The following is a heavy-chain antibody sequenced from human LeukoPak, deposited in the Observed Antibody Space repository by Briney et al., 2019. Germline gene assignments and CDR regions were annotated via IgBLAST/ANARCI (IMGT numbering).Heavy chain of an antibody. CDR3: ARGRYMDV. J-gene: IGHJ6*03. CDR2: MNPKSGDT. V-gene: IGHV1-8*02. CDR1: GYIFIDYE. Sequence: ASVKVSXKASGYIFIDYEINWVRQAPGQGLEWMGWMNPKSGDTGYEQKFQGRVTITRDSSISTVYMELSSLGSEDTALYYCARGRYMDVWGKGTMVTVSS.